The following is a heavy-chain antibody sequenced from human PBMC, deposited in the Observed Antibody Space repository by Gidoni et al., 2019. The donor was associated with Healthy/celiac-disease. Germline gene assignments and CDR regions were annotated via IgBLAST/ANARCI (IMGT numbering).Heavy chain of an antibody. CDR3: AKDHYDILTGRPLYVMDV. J-gene: IGHJ6*02. CDR2: ISWDGGST. V-gene: IGHV3-43D*03. D-gene: IGHD3-9*01. Sequence: EVQLVESGGVVVQPGGSLRLYCAASGFTVDDYAMHWVRQAPGKGLEWVSLISWDGGSTYYADSVKGRFTISRDNSKNSLYLQMNSLRAEDTALYYCAKDHYDILTGRPLYVMDVWGQGTTVTVSS. CDR1: GFTVDDYA.